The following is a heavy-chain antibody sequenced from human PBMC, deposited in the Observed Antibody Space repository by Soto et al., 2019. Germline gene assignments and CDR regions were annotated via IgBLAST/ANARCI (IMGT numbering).Heavy chain of an antibody. V-gene: IGHV3-23*01. CDR1: GCTFSSYA. Sequence: GGSLRLSCAASGCTFSSYAMSWVRQAPGKGLEWVSAISGSGGSTYYADSVKGRFTISRDNSKTTLYLQMNSLRAEDTAVYYCAKWYSSGWYPALDYWGQGTLVTVSS. CDR3: AKWYSSGWYPALDY. CDR2: ISGSGGST. J-gene: IGHJ4*02. D-gene: IGHD6-19*01.